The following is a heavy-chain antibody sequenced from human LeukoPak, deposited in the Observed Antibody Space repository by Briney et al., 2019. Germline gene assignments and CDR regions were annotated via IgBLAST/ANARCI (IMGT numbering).Heavy chain of an antibody. V-gene: IGHV1-2*04. J-gene: IGHJ4*02. CDR2: INPNSGGT. D-gene: IGHD6-19*01. Sequence: GASVKVSCKASGYTFTAYYMHWVRQAPGQGLEWMGWINPNSGGTNYAQKFQGWVTMTRDTSISTAYMELSRLRSDDTAVYYCARVVAGTWGVFDYWGQGTLVTVSS. CDR1: GYTFTAYY. CDR3: ARVVAGTWGVFDY.